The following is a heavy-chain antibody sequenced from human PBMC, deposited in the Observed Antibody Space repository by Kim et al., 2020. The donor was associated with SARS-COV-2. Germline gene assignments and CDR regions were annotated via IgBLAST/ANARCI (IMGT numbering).Heavy chain of an antibody. CDR3: ASGIAAARF. Sequence: STTYADSVKGRFTNARDNAKNTAYLQMNSLRAEDTAVYFCASGIAAARFWGQGTLVTVSS. CDR2: ST. V-gene: IGHV3-74*03. J-gene: IGHJ4*02. D-gene: IGHD6-13*01.